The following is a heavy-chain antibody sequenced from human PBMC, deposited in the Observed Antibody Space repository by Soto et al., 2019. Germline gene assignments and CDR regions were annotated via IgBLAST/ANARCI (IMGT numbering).Heavy chain of an antibody. CDR3: AIIGRELLRS. V-gene: IGHV1-18*01. CDR2: ISAYNGNT. J-gene: IGHJ5*02. Sequence: GASVKVSCKASGGTFSGYAISWVRQAPGQGLEWMGWISAYNGNTNYAQKLQGRVTMTTDTSTSTAYMELRSLRSDDTAVYYCAIIGRELLRSWGQGTLVTVSS. CDR1: GGTFSGYA. D-gene: IGHD1-26*01.